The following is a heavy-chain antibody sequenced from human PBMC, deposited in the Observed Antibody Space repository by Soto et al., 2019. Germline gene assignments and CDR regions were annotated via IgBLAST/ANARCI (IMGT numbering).Heavy chain of an antibody. V-gene: IGHV4-31*03. D-gene: IGHD3-3*01. CDR2: IYYGGST. J-gene: IGHJ5*02. CDR1: GGSISSGDYY. CDR3: ARWWSGSRQGFDP. Sequence: QVQLQESGPGLVKPSQTLSLTCTVSGGSISSGDYYWSWIRQHPGKGLGWIGYIYYGGSTYYNPSLKSRVTISVDTSKNQFSLKLSSVTAADTAVYYCARWWSGSRQGFDPWGQGTLVTVSS.